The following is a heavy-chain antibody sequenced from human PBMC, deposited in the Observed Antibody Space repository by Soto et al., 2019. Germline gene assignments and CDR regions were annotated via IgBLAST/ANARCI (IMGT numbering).Heavy chain of an antibody. Sequence: GSLRLSGAASVFTCSSYSMNWVRQAPGKGLEWVSSISSSSSYIYYADSVKGRFTISRDNAKNSLYLQMNSLRAEDTAVYYCARSIAVVPFDYWGQGTLVTVSS. CDR2: ISSSSSYI. V-gene: IGHV3-21*01. CDR3: ARSIAVVPFDY. D-gene: IGHD6-19*01. J-gene: IGHJ4*02. CDR1: VFTCSSYS.